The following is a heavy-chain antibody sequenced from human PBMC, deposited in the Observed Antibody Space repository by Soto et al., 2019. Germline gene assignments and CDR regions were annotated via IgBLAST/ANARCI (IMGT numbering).Heavy chain of an antibody. V-gene: IGHV3-15*01. J-gene: IGHJ4*02. Sequence: GGSLRLSCAASGFSFNYAWMSWVRQAPGKGLEWVGRIKSRFDGETTDYAAPVKGRFTISRDDSKNTLFLQMNSLRTEDTAVYFCTTLGTYFGPGTYYPLDYWGRGALVTVSS. CDR2: IKSRFDGETT. CDR3: TTLGTYFGPGTYYPLDY. D-gene: IGHD3-10*01. CDR1: GFSFNYAW.